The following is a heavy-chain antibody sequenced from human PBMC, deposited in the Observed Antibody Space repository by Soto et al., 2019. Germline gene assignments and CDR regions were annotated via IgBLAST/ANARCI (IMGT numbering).Heavy chain of an antibody. V-gene: IGHV4-59*01. J-gene: IGHJ6*02. CDR1: GGSITSYY. CDR2: MYYSGRT. D-gene: IGHD2-15*01. CDR3: AAGGVRMDV. Sequence: QVQLQESGPGLVKPSETLSLTCAVSGGSITSYYWSWIRQTPGKGLEWIGFMYYSGRTSYNPSLERRVTMSVDTSKNQFPLKLTSVPAADTAMYYCAAGGVRMDVWGQGTTVTVSS.